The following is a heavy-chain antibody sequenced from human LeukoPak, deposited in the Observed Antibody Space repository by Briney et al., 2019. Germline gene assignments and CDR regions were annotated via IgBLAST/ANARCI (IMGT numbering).Heavy chain of an antibody. V-gene: IGHV3-30*04. J-gene: IGHJ6*03. CDR2: ISYDGSNK. D-gene: IGHD4-17*01. Sequence: GGSLRLSCAASGFTFSSYAMHWVRQAPGKGLEWVAVISYDGSNKYYADSVKGRFTISRDNSKNTLYLQMNSLRAEDTAVYYCARETVTGYYYYYMDAWGKGTTVTVSS. CDR3: ARETVTGYYYYYMDA. CDR1: GFTFSSYA.